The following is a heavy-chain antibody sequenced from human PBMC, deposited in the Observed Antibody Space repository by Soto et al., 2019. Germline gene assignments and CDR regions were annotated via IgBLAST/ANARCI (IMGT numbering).Heavy chain of an antibody. V-gene: IGHV4-59*01. J-gene: IGHJ4*02. Sequence: QVQLQESGPGLVKPSETLSLTCSVSGGSISDYQWNWIRQPPGKGLEWIGYIYYSARTNYNPSLKFLVTMSLDTSTSQFSLRTTSATAADTGVYYCARMRVFGEISPYFDFWGQGALVTVSS. CDR3: ARMRVFGEISPYFDF. D-gene: IGHD3-16*02. CDR1: GGSISDYQ. CDR2: IYYSART.